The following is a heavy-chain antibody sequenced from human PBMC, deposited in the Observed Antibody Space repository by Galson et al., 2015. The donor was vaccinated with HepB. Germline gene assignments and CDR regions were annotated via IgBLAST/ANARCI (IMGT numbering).Heavy chain of an antibody. D-gene: IGHD3-3*01. CDR2: INSGGNII. CDR1: GFTFSTYE. CDR3: ARDPSDNDFWSGYGAYFDY. V-gene: IGHV3-48*03. J-gene: IGHJ4*02. Sequence: SLRLSCAASGFTFSTYEMNWVRQAPGKGLEWVSYINSGGNIIYYADSVKGRFTISRDHAKNSLYLQMNSLRAEDTALYYCARDPSDNDFWSGYGAYFDYWGQGILVTVSS.